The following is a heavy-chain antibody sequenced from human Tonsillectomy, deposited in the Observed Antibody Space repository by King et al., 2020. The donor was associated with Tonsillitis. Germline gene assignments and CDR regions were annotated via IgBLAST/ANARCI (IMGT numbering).Heavy chain of an antibody. CDR3: ASGYCSSNTCYEAFDY. D-gene: IGHD2-2*01. Sequence: QLQESGPGLVKPSGTLSLSCAVSGGSISSSSWWSWVRQPPGKGLEWIGEIYHSGSTNYNPSLKSRVTISVDKSKNQFSLRLSSVTAADTAVYYCASGYCSSNTCYEAFDYWGQGTLVTVSS. CDR2: IYHSGST. CDR1: GGSISSSSW. J-gene: IGHJ4*02. V-gene: IGHV4-4*02.